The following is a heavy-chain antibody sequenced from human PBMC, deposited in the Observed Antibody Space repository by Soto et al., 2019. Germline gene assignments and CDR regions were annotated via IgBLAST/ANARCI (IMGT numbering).Heavy chain of an antibody. Sequence: PSETLSLTCAVYGGSFSGYYWSWIRQPPGKGLEWIGEINHSGGTNYNPSLKSRVTISVDTSKNQFSLKLSSVTAADTAVYYCARESSPEDFWSGPHYYYYMDVWGKGTTVTVS. J-gene: IGHJ6*03. CDR3: ARESSPEDFWSGPHYYYYMDV. CDR2: INHSGGT. D-gene: IGHD3-3*01. CDR1: GGSFSGYY. V-gene: IGHV4-34*01.